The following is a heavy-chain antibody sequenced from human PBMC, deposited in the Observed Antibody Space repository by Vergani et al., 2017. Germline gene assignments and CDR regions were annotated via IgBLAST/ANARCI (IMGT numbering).Heavy chain of an antibody. V-gene: IGHV4-4*02. CDR1: GDSISSINW. J-gene: IGHJ3*02. D-gene: IGHD2-2*01. CDR2: MFYSGST. CDR3: ARHCSTTSCYRSNAFDI. Sequence: QVQLQESGPGLVKPSGTLSLTCAVSGDSISSINWWSWIRQPPGKGLEWIGSMFYSGSTYHNPSLKSRVTISVDTSKNQFSLKLSSVTAADTAVYYCARHCSTTSCYRSNAFDIWGQGTVVTVSS.